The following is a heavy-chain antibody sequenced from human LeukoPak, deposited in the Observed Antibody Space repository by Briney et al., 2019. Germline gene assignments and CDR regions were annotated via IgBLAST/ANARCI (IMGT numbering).Heavy chain of an antibody. CDR2: FDPEDGET. CDR1: GYTLTELS. J-gene: IGHJ4*02. D-gene: IGHD6-6*01. Sequence: GASVKVSCKVSGYTLTELSMHWVRPAPGKGLEWMGGFDPEDGETIYAQKFQGRVTMTEDTSTDTAYMELSSLRSEDTAVYYCATETFEYSSSSYFDYWGQGTLVTVSS. CDR3: ATETFEYSSSSYFDY. V-gene: IGHV1-24*01.